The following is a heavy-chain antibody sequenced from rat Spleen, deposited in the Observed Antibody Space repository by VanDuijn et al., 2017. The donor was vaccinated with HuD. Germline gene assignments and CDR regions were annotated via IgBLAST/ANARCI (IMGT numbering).Heavy chain of an antibody. CDR2: ISYDGSKT. Sequence: EVQLVESDGGLVQPGRSLKLSCAASGFTFSDYYMAWVRQAPTKGLEWVATISYDGSKTYYRDSVKGRFIISRDNAKSTLYLQMDSLRSEDTATYYCARHFGLYYFDYWGQGVMVTVSS. CDR1: GFTFSDYY. CDR3: ARHFGLYYFDY. D-gene: IGHD4-3*01. V-gene: IGHV5-29*01. J-gene: IGHJ2*01.